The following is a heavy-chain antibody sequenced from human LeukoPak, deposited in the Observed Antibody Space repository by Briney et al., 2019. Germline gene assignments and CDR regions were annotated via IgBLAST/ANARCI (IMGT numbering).Heavy chain of an antibody. CDR3: TRSYDILTGPSYYYYGMDV. CDR2: IRSKAYGGTT. D-gene: IGHD3-9*01. V-gene: IGHV3-49*03. J-gene: IGHJ6*02. CDR1: GFTFGDYA. Sequence: PGGSLRLSCTASGFTFGDYAMSWFRQAPGKGLEWVGFIRSKAYGGTTEYAASVKGRFTISRDDSKSIAYLQMNSLKTEDTAVYYCTRSYDILTGPSYYYYGMDVWGQGTTVTVSS.